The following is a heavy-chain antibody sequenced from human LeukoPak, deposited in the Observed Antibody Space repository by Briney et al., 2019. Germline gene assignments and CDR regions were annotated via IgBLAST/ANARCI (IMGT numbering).Heavy chain of an antibody. V-gene: IGHV3-7*01. CDR1: GFTFSSYW. J-gene: IGHJ4*02. CDR3: ARDRNDFWSGFDY. D-gene: IGHD3-3*01. CDR2: IKQDGSEK. Sequence: GGSLRLSCAASGFTFSSYWMSWVRQAPGKGLEWVANIKQDGSEKYYVDSVKGRFTISRDNAKNSLYLQMNSLRAEDTAVYYCARDRNDFWSGFDYWGQGTLVTVSS.